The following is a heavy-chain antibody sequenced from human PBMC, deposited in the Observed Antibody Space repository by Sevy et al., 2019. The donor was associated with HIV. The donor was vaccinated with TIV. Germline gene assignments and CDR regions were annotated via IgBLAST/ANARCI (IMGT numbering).Heavy chain of an antibody. CDR2: IWYDGSNK. J-gene: IGHJ4*02. V-gene: IGHV3-33*01. Sequence: GGSLRLSCAASRFTFSSYGMHWVRQAPGKGLEWVAVIWYDGSNKYYADSVKGRFTISRDNSKNTLYLQMNSLRAEDTAVYYCAREGEAGPYFDYWGQGTLVTVSS. CDR1: RFTFSSYG. D-gene: IGHD3-10*01. CDR3: AREGEAGPYFDY.